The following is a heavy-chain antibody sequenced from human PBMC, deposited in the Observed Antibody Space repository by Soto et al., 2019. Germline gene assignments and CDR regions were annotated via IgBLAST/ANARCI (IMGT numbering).Heavy chain of an antibody. J-gene: IGHJ4*02. CDR2: IYWDDDK. D-gene: IGHD5-18*01. CDR1: GFSLSTSGVG. V-gene: IGHV2-5*02. Sequence: SGPTLVNPTQTLTLTFTFSGFSLSTSGVGVGWIRQPPGKALEWLGIIYWDDDKRYRPSLKSRLTITKDTSKNQLVLTMTNMDPVDTATYYCAHLPWKQLWPSAQVVYWGQGTPVTV. CDR3: AHLPWKQLWPSAQVVY.